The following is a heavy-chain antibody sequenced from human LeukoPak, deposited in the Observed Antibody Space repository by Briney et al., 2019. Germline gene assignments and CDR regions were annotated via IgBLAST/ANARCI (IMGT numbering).Heavy chain of an antibody. CDR3: ARYSGTLRAFDY. Sequence: PGGSLRLSCAASGFTFSDYYMSWIRQAPGKGLEWISYISSSGSTIYYADSVKGRFTISRDNAKHLLYLQMNSLRAEDTAVYYCARYSGTLRAFDYWGQGTLVTVSS. CDR2: ISSSGSTI. D-gene: IGHD1-26*01. J-gene: IGHJ4*02. V-gene: IGHV3-11*01. CDR1: GFTFSDYY.